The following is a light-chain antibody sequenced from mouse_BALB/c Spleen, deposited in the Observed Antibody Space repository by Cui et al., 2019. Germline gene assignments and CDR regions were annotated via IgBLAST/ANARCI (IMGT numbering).Light chain of an antibody. V-gene: IGKV8-30*01. Sequence: DIVMSQSPSSLALSVAEKVTMSCKSTQSLLSRSNRTNYLAWYQQKPGQSPKLLIYWASTRESGVPARFTGSGSGTDFTLTIRSVKAEDLAVYYCQQYYSYPLTFGAGTKLELK. CDR1: QSLLSRSNRTNY. J-gene: IGKJ5*01. CDR3: QQYYSYPLT. CDR2: WAS.